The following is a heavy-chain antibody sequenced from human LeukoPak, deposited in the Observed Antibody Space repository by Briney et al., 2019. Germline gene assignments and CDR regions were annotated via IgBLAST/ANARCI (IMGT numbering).Heavy chain of an antibody. J-gene: IGHJ4*02. V-gene: IGHV3-15*01. CDR3: TTEDGYNYFDY. CDR1: GFTFSSYS. CDR2: IKSKTDGGTT. Sequence: PGGSLRLSCAASGFTFSSYSMSWVRQAPGKGLEWVGRIKSKTDGGTTDYAAPVKGRFTISRDDSKNTLYLQMNSLKTEDTAVYYCTTEDGYNYFDYWGQGTLVTVSS. D-gene: IGHD5-24*01.